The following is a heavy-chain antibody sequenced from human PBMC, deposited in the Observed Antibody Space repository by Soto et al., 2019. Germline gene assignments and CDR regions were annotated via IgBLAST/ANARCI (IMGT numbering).Heavy chain of an antibody. Sequence: GGSLRLSCAASGFTFSDYYMSWIRQAPGKGLEWVSYISSSGSTIYYADSVKGRFTISRDNAKNSLYLQMNSLRAEDTAVYYCARDHAVVAASSYYYYYYMDVWGKGTTVTVSS. CDR1: GFTFSDYY. V-gene: IGHV3-11*01. CDR2: ISSSGSTI. CDR3: ARDHAVVAASSYYYYYYMDV. J-gene: IGHJ6*03. D-gene: IGHD2-15*01.